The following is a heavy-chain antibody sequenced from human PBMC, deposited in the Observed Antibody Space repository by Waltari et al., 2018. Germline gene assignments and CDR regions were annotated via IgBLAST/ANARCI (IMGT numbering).Heavy chain of an antibody. Sequence: EVQLVESGGGLVQPGGSLRLSCAASGFTFSSYSMNWVRQAPGKGLEWVSYISSSSSYIYYADSVKGRFTISRDNAKNSLYLQMNSLRAEDTAVYYCAREYGGNSAVYFDYWGQGTLVTVSS. CDR2: ISSSSSYI. V-gene: IGHV3-21*05. CDR1: GFTFSSYS. CDR3: AREYGGNSAVYFDY. J-gene: IGHJ4*02. D-gene: IGHD2-21*02.